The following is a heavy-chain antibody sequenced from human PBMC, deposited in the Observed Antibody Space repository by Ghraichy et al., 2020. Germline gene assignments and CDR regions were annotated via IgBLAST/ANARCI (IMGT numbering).Heavy chain of an antibody. CDR2: IGSRGIIT. CDR1: GFTFTNYA. Sequence: GGSLRLSCAASGFTFTNYAMSWVRQAPGKGLEWVSAIGSRGIITYYADFAKGRITISRDNSKNTLYLQMNSLIAEDTATYYCARGSTSNYWLPFDPWGQGTLVTVSS. CDR3: ARGSTSNYWLPFDP. J-gene: IGHJ5*02. D-gene: IGHD3-9*01. V-gene: IGHV3-23*01.